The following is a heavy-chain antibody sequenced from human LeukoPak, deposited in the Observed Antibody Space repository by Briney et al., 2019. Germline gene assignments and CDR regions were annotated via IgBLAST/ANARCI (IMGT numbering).Heavy chain of an antibody. CDR1: GFTFSSYG. J-gene: IGHJ4*02. Sequence: GGSLRLSCAASGFTFSSYGMHWVRQAPGKGLEWVAVISYDGSNKYYADSVKGRFTISRDNSKNTLYLQMNSLRAEDTAVYYCAKDPNFRWGTVVVNVFFDYWGQGTLVTVSS. D-gene: IGHD2-15*01. CDR2: ISYDGSNK. V-gene: IGHV3-30*18. CDR3: AKDPNFRWGTVVVNVFFDY.